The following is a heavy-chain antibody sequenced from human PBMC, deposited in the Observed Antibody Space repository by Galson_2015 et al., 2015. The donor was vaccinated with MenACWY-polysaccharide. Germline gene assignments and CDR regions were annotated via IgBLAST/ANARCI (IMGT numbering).Heavy chain of an antibody. CDR2: ISTDGSFT. V-gene: IGHV3-74*01. J-gene: IGHJ4*02. Sequence: SLRLSCAGSAFTFSSYWMHWVRQAPGKGLVWVSRISTDGSFTGNADSVKGRFTISRDNAKNTLYLQMNSLRVEDTAVYFCAHFGPDWELSQWGQGTLVTVSS. CDR1: AFTFSSYW. D-gene: IGHD1-7*01. CDR3: AHFGPDWELSQ.